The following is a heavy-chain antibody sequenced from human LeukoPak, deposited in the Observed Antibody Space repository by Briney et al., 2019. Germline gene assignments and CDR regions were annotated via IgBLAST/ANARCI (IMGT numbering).Heavy chain of an antibody. V-gene: IGHV3-7*05. Sequence: PGGSLRLSCAASGFTFSSYWMSWVRQAPGKGLEWVDNIKQDGSEEVYVDSVKGRFTISRDNAKNSLFLQLNTLRAEDTAVYYCARDPYSSTWSYGMDVWGQGTTVTVSS. CDR3: ARDPYSSTWSYGMDV. J-gene: IGHJ6*02. CDR1: GFTFSSYW. CDR2: IKQDGSEE. D-gene: IGHD6-6*01.